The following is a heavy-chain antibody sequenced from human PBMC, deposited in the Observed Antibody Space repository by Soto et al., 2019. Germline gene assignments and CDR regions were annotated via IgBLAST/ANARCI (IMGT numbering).Heavy chain of an antibody. D-gene: IGHD6-13*01. Sequence: GGSLRLSCAASGFTFSSYAMHWVRQAPGKGLEWVAVISYDGSNKYYADSVKGRFTISRDNSKNTLYLQMNSLRAEDTAVYYCARDASGEQQLVHYYYYYGMDVWGQGTTVTVSS. J-gene: IGHJ6*02. V-gene: IGHV3-30-3*01. CDR2: ISYDGSNK. CDR3: ARDASGEQQLVHYYYYYGMDV. CDR1: GFTFSSYA.